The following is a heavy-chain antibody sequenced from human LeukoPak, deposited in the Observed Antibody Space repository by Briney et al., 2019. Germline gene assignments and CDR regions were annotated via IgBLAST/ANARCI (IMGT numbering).Heavy chain of an antibody. V-gene: IGHV4-30-2*01. Sequence: SETLSLTCAVSGGSISSGDYSWSWIRQPPGKGLEWIGYIFQSGSTYYNPSLKSRVTISVNRSKNQFSLRLSSVTAADTAVYYCARGLIGYCSGGSCYRGYFDYWGQGTLVTVSS. J-gene: IGHJ4*02. CDR3: ARGLIGYCSGGSCYRGYFDY. D-gene: IGHD2-15*01. CDR1: GGSISSGDYS. CDR2: IFQSGST.